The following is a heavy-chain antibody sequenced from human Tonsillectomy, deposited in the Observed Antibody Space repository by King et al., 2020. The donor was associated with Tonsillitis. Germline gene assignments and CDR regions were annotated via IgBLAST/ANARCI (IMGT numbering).Heavy chain of an antibody. D-gene: IGHD3-10*01. CDR3: AKEPWGGSGEYGMDV. CDR2: ISYDGTDK. V-gene: IGHV3-30*18. J-gene: IGHJ6*02. CDR1: GFTFNRYG. Sequence: VQLVESGGGVVQPGRSLRLSCAASGFTFNRYGMHWVRQAPGKGLEWVALISYDGTDKYYADSVKGRFTMSRDISENTLYLQMNSLRTEDTAVYYCAKEPWGGSGEYGMDVWGQGTTVTVSS.